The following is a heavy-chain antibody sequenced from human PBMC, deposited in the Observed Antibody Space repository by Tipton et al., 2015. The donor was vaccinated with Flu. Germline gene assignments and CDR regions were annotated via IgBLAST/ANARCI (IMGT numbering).Heavy chain of an antibody. CDR2: IRSKAYGGTT. CDR1: GFTFGDYA. J-gene: IGHJ6*02. Sequence: SLRLSCPASGFTFGDYAMSWVRQAPGKGLEWVGFIRSKAYGGTTEYAASVKGRFTISRDDSKSIAYLQMNSLKTEDTAVYYCTRRGIRSYYYYGMDVWGQGTTVTVSS. V-gene: IGHV3-49*04. CDR3: TRRGIRSYYYYGMDV.